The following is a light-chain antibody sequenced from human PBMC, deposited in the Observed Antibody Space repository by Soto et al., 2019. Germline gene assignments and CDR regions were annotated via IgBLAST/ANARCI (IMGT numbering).Light chain of an antibody. V-gene: IGKV1-39*01. CDR1: QSISSN. J-gene: IGKJ1*01. CDR2: TAA. CDR3: QQSNSLPPT. Sequence: DIQMTQSPSSLSASVGDRVTITCRASQSISSNLNWYQQKPGKAPKLLIYTAASLQSGVPSRFSGSGSGTDFTLTIASLQLEDFATYYCQQSNSLPPTFGQGTNVDIK.